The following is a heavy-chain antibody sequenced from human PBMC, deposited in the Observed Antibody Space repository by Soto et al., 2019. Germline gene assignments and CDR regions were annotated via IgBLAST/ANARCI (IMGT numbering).Heavy chain of an antibody. D-gene: IGHD3-9*01. CDR3: AREILPGYYPAGWLAP. V-gene: IGHV4-39*02. CDR2: IYFRGST. Sequence: QLQLQESGPGLVKPSETLSLTCTVSGGSISSSSYYWGWIRQPPGKGLEWIGSIYFRGSTYYNPALTSRVTVTADTSKKQFSLKLSSLTAANTAVYYCAREILPGYYPAGWLAPWGQGTPVTVSS. J-gene: IGHJ5*02. CDR1: GGSISSSSYY.